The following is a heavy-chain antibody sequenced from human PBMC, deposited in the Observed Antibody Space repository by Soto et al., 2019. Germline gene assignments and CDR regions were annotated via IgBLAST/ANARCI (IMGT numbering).Heavy chain of an antibody. J-gene: IGHJ1*01. CDR2: ISYDGSDK. Sequence: QVQLVESGGGVVQPGRSLRLSCAASGFTFSGYGMHWVRQAPGKGLEWLAVISYDGSDKYYADSVKGRFTISRDDSKNPLYLQKKSLRPEDTAVYYWAKEGDPFGPLETPQHWGQGTLVTVSS. D-gene: IGHD3-3*01. CDR1: GFTFSGYG. V-gene: IGHV3-30*18. CDR3: AKEGDPFGPLETPQH.